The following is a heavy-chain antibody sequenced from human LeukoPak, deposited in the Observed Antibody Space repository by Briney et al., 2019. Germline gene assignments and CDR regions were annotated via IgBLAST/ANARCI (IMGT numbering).Heavy chain of an antibody. CDR1: GGSISSSSYY. Sequence: SETLSLTCTVSGGSISSSSYYWGWIPQPPGKGLEWIGSIYYSGSTYYNPSLKSRVTISVDTSKNQFSLKLSSVTAADTAVYYCASSIIVSGSPLNWGQGTLVTVSP. CDR2: IYYSGST. V-gene: IGHV4-39*01. CDR3: ASSIIVSGSPLN. J-gene: IGHJ4*02. D-gene: IGHD2/OR15-2a*01.